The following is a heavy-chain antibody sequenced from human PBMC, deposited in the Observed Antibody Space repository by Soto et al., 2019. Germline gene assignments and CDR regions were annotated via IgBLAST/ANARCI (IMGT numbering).Heavy chain of an antibody. CDR2: ISYDGSNK. Sequence: GGSLRLSCAASGFTFSSYGMHWVRQAPGKGLEWVAVISYDGSNKYYADSVKGRFTISRDNSKNTLYLQMNSLRAEDTAVYYCAKDKKYYYGSGNMDVWGKGTTVTVSS. J-gene: IGHJ6*03. V-gene: IGHV3-30*18. D-gene: IGHD3-10*01. CDR1: GFTFSSYG. CDR3: AKDKKYYYGSGNMDV.